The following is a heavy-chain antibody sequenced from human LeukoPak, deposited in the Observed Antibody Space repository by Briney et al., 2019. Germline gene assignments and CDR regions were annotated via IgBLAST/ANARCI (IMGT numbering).Heavy chain of an antibody. V-gene: IGHV3-23*01. J-gene: IGHJ3*02. CDR2: ISGSGGST. CDR1: GFTFSSYS. Sequence: GGSLRLSCAASGFTFSSYSMNWVRQAPGKGLEWVSAISGSGGSTYYADSVKGRFTISRDNSKNTLYRQMNSLRAEDTAVYYCAHLGGYCSGGSCYGSAFDIWGQGTMVTVSS. D-gene: IGHD2-15*01. CDR3: AHLGGYCSGGSCYGSAFDI.